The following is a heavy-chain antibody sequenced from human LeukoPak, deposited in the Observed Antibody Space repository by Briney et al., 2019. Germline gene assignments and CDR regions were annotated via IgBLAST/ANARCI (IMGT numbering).Heavy chain of an antibody. Sequence: SETLSLTCTVSGGSISAYYWSWIRQPPGKGLEWIGYIHYSGSTNYYPSLKSRVTIALDTSKNQFSLKLNSVTAADTAVYYCARFGTSSSRFFDQWGQGTLVTVSS. CDR3: ARFGTSSSRFFDQ. CDR1: GGSISAYY. CDR2: IHYSGST. V-gene: IGHV4-59*01. J-gene: IGHJ4*02. D-gene: IGHD6-6*01.